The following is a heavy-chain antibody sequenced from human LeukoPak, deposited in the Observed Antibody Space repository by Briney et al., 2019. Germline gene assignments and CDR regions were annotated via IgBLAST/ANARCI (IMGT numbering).Heavy chain of an antibody. Sequence: PGGSLRLSCAASGFTFSSYWMSWVRQAPGKGLEWVAVISYDGSNKYYADSVKGRFTVSRDNSKNTLYLQMNSLRAEDTAVYYCAKDRGTIFGVVMQYFQHWGQGTLVTVSS. CDR1: GFTFSSYW. J-gene: IGHJ1*01. CDR2: ISYDGSNK. D-gene: IGHD3-3*01. V-gene: IGHV3-30*18. CDR3: AKDRGTIFGVVMQYFQH.